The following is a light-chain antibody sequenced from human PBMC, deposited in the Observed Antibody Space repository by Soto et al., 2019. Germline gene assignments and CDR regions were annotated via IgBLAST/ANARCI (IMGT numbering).Light chain of an antibody. CDR1: QSVISTS. V-gene: IGKV3-20*01. CDR2: GAS. J-gene: IGKJ5*01. Sequence: EIVLTQSPGTLSLSPGERATLSCRTSQSVISTSLAWYQQKPGQAPRLLIYGASNRATDIPDRFSGSGSGTDFTLTINRLEPEDFAIYYCQQYNNWPAITFGQGTRLEIK. CDR3: QQYNNWPAIT.